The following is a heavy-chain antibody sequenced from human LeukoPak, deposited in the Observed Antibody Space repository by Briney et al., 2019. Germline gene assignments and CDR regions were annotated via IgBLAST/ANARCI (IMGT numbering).Heavy chain of an antibody. CDR2: ISSSSSTI. D-gene: IGHD4-17*01. CDR1: GFTISSYS. Sequence: GGSLRLSCAASGFTISSYSMNWVRQAPGKGLEWVSYISSSSSTIYYADSVKGRFTISRDNAKKSLYLQMNSLRAEDTAVYYCAREGYGDYSYWYFDLWGRGTLVTVSS. CDR3: AREGYGDYSYWYFDL. V-gene: IGHV3-48*04. J-gene: IGHJ2*01.